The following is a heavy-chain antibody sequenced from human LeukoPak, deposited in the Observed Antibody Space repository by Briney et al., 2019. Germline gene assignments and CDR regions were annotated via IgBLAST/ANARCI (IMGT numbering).Heavy chain of an antibody. CDR1: GFTFSSNW. J-gene: IGHJ6*02. CDR3: AKGYCSSTSCYGYYYYGMDV. D-gene: IGHD2-2*01. V-gene: IGHV3-74*01. Sequence: PGGSLRLSCAASGFTFSSNWMHWVRQAPGKGLVWVSRIKGDGSSTSYADSVKGRFTTSRDNAKNSLYLQMNSLRAEDTAVYYCAKGYCSSTSCYGYYYYGMDVWGQGTTVTVSS. CDR2: IKGDGSST.